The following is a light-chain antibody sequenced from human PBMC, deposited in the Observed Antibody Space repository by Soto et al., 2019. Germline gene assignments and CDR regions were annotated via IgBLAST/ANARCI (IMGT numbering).Light chain of an antibody. V-gene: IGKV1D-12*01. CDR3: QQANSFPLT. CDR2: TTS. Sequence: DIQMTQSPSSVSASVGDRVTITCRASQGINNWLAWYQQKPGKALKLLIYTTSNLQSGVPSRFSGSGSGTDFTLTISSLQPEDFATYYCQQANSFPLTFGGGTKVEIK. CDR1: QGINNW. J-gene: IGKJ4*01.